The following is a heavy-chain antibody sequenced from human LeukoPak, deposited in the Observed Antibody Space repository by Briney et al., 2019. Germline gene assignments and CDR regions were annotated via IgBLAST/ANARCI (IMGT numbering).Heavy chain of an antibody. CDR2: ISAYNGNT. CDR1: GYTFSTYG. V-gene: IGHV1-18*04. D-gene: IGHD1-7*01. Sequence: GASVKVSCKAAGYTFSTYGIAWVRQARGQGLEWMGWISAYNGNTNYAQRLQGRVTMTTDTSTNTAYTELRSLRSDDPAVYYCARASGITGTSRTSDDAFDIWGQGTMVTVSS. J-gene: IGHJ3*02. CDR3: ARASGITGTSRTSDDAFDI.